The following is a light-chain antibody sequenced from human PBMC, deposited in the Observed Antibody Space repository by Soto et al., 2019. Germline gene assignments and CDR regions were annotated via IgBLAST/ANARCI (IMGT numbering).Light chain of an antibody. CDR1: QSVRSN. Sequence: EIVLTQSPGTLSLSPGARAPLSCGASQSVRSNLAWYQQKPGQAPRLLIYGASTRATGIPARFSGSGSGTEFTLTISSLQSEDFAVYYCQQYNNWPRTFGQGTKVDIK. V-gene: IGKV3-15*01. CDR2: GAS. CDR3: QQYNNWPRT. J-gene: IGKJ1*01.